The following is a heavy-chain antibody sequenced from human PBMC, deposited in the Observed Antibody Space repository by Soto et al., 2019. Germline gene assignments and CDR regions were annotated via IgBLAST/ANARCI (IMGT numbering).Heavy chain of an antibody. V-gene: IGHV1-18*01. J-gene: IGHJ5*01. CDR2: ISPYTANT. CDR3: ARERPTTASSWFDS. CDR1: GYTFSTYG. D-gene: IGHD1-26*01. Sequence: GASVKVSCKASGYTFSTYGVCWVRQAPGQGLEWMGWISPYTANTNYAQKFRGRLTLTADTSTGTAYMELRSLTSDDTAIYYCARERPTTASSWFDSWGQGTLVTVSS.